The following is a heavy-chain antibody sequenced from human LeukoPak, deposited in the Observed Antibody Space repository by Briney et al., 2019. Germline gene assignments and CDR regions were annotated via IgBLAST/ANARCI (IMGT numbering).Heavy chain of an antibody. CDR2: INPNSGGT. CDR1: GYTFTGYY. CDR3: ARSPLVRGGGDAFDI. J-gene: IGHJ3*02. Sequence: EASVKVSCKASGYTFTGYYMHWVRQAPGQGLEWMGWINPNSGGTNYAQKFQGWVTMTRDTSISTAYMELSRLRSDDTAVYYCARSPLVRGGGDAFDIWGQGTMVTVSS. D-gene: IGHD3-10*01. V-gene: IGHV1-2*04.